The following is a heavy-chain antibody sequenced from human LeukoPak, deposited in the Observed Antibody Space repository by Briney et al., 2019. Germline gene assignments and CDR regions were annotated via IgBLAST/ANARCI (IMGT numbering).Heavy chain of an antibody. J-gene: IGHJ4*02. CDR3: ARGRYYLDY. Sequence: GGSLRLSCAASGFTFSSYAMHWVRQAPGKGLEWVAVISYDGSNKYYADSVKGRFTISRDNSKNMLYLQMNSLRAEDTAVYYCARGRYYLDYWGQGTLVSVSS. CDR1: GFTFSSYA. CDR2: ISYDGSNK. V-gene: IGHV3-30-3*01. D-gene: IGHD3-16*01.